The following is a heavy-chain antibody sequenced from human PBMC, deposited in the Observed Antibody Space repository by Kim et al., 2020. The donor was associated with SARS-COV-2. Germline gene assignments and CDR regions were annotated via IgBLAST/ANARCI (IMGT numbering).Heavy chain of an antibody. CDR2: ITWNRGSI. CDR1: GFSFGDYG. CDR3: AGQTSFGVEPWRFDH. Sequence: GGSLRLSCAASGFSFGDYGMHWVRQAPGKGLEWVSGITWNRGSIGYADSVKGRFTISRDNAKNSVYLQMNSLRPEDTALYYCAGQTSFGVEPWRFDHWGQGTLVTVSS. V-gene: IGHV3-9*01. D-gene: IGHD3-3*01. J-gene: IGHJ5*02.